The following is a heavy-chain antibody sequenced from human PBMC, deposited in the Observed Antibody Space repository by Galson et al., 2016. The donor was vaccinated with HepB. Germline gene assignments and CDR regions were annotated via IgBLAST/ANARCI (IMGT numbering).Heavy chain of an antibody. Sequence: SLRLSCAASGFTFHAYSMTWVRQAPGKGLEWVSSISADSSYISYAASLKGRFTISRDNTKNSLFLRMNSLRAEDTAVYFCGRFMSGVDHWGQGTLVTVSS. CDR1: GFTFHAYS. CDR2: ISADSSYI. V-gene: IGHV3-21*01. D-gene: IGHD3-10*02. J-gene: IGHJ4*02. CDR3: GRFMSGVDH.